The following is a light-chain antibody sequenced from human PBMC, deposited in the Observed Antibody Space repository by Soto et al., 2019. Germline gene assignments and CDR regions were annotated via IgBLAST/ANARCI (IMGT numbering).Light chain of an antibody. CDR3: SSYTSSSTYV. Sequence: QSVLTQPASVSGSPGRSITLSCTGTSSDVGGYNYVSWYQQHPGKAPKLMIYDVSNRPSGVSNRFSGSKSGSTASLTISGLQAEDEADYYCSSYTSSSTYVFGTGTKVTVL. CDR1: SSDVGGYNY. CDR2: DVS. V-gene: IGLV2-14*01. J-gene: IGLJ1*01.